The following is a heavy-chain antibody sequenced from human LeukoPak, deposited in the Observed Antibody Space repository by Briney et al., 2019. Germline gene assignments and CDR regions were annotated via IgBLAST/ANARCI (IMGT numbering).Heavy chain of an antibody. Sequence: GGSLRLSCAASGFTFSSYSMNWVRQAPGKGLEWVSSISSSSSYIYYADSVKGRFTISRDNAKNSLYLQMNSLRAEDTAVYYCAPRYCTNGECYPDYWGQGTLVTVSS. CDR3: APRYCTNGECYPDY. CDR1: GFTFSSYS. D-gene: IGHD2-8*01. J-gene: IGHJ4*02. CDR2: ISSSSSYI. V-gene: IGHV3-21*01.